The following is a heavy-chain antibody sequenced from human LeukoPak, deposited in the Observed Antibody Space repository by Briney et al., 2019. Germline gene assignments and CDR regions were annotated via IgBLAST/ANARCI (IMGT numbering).Heavy chain of an antibody. J-gene: IGHJ6*03. Sequence: SVKFSCKASGGTFSSYAISWVRQAPGQGLEWMGAIIPIFGTANYAQKFQGRVTITTDESTSTAYMELSSLRSEDTAVYYCASTIVVVSNYYYYMDVWGKGTTVTVSS. CDR2: IIPIFGTA. D-gene: IGHD3-22*01. CDR1: GGTFSSYA. CDR3: ASTIVVVSNYYYYMDV. V-gene: IGHV1-69*05.